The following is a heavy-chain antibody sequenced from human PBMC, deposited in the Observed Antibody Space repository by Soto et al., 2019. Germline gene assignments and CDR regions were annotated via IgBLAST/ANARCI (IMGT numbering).Heavy chain of an antibody. CDR1: GFTFSNYG. Sequence: VQLVESGGGVVQPGRSLRLSCAASGFTFSNYGMHWVRQAPGKGLEWVAVISYDGSNKYYADSVKGRFTISRDNSKNTLYLQMNSLRGEDTAVYSCAKDWAYGDYGEAITNYFDYWGQGTLVTVSS. V-gene: IGHV3-30*18. CDR3: AKDWAYGDYGEAITNYFDY. J-gene: IGHJ4*02. CDR2: ISYDGSNK. D-gene: IGHD4-17*01.